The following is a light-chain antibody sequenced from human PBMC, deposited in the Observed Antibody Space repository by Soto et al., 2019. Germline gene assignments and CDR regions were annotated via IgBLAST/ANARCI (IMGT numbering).Light chain of an antibody. CDR2: GTS. CDR3: QQSYSNIVT. J-gene: IGKJ4*01. Sequence: EIRLTQSPSSLSVSGGDRVTITCRASQSISTYLNCFQKKPGKAPKLLIYGTSTLVSGIPSRFSGIGFSNDFTLTISSLHPEDSATYFCQQSYSNIVTFGGGTKVEI. CDR1: QSISTY. V-gene: IGKV1-39*01.